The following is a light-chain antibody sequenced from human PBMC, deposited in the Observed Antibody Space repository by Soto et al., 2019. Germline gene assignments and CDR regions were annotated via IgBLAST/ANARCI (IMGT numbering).Light chain of an antibody. CDR3: PQYKGYPLT. V-gene: IGKV1-16*01. CDR1: QGIGDY. CDR2: AAS. J-gene: IGKJ4*01. Sequence: DIEMTQSPSSLSASVGDRVTITCRASQGIGDYLAWFQQKPGRGPKTLISAASNLQDGAPSRFSGRGYGTEFSLTISSLQPDDFATYYGPQYKGYPLTFGGGTKV.